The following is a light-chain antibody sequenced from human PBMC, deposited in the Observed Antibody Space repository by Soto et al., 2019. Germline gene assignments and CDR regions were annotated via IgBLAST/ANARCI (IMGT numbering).Light chain of an antibody. V-gene: IGKV3-11*01. CDR3: QHSTDWPWT. J-gene: IGKJ1*01. CDR1: QSLNSY. CDR2: DAS. Sequence: EIVLTQSPATLSLSPGDRVTLSCRASQSLNSYLAWNQQKPGQAPRLLIYDASNRATGIAARFSGSGSGTDFTLTISSLEPEDFAVYYCQHSTDWPWTGGQGTKVEI.